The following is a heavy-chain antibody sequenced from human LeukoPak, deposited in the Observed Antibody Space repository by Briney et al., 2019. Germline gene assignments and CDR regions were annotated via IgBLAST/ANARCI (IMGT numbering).Heavy chain of an antibody. V-gene: IGHV3-23*01. Sequence: PGGSLRLSCAASGFTFSSSAMSWVPQAPGKGLEWVSAITGGGSTYYADSVKGRFTISRDNSKNTLYLQMNSLRADDTAVYYCAKDARPSYWGQGTLVTVSS. J-gene: IGHJ4*02. CDR2: ITGGGST. CDR3: AKDARPSY. CDR1: GFTFSSSA.